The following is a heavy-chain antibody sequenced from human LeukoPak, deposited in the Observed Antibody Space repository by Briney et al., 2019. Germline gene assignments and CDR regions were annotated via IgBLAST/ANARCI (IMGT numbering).Heavy chain of an antibody. J-gene: IGHJ6*02. CDR3: ARLYSYGYYPNYYYGMDV. V-gene: IGHV1-8*01. D-gene: IGHD5-18*01. CDR1: GYTFISYD. CDR2: MNPNSGDT. Sequence: ASVTVSCKASGYTFISYDINWVRQATGQGLEWMGWMNPNSGDTGYAQKFQGRVTMTRNISISTAYMELSNLRSEDTAVYYCARLYSYGYYPNYYYGMDVWGQGTTVTVSS.